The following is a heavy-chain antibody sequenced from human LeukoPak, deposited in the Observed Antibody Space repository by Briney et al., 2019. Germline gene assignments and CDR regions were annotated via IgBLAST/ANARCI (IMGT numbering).Heavy chain of an antibody. CDR2: VDHTGST. Sequence: SETLSLTCSVSDDSITMYYWTWIRQPPGKGLEWIGYVDHTGSTNFSPSLNGRVSISRDTTKNLFSLRLRPVTAADTAVYFCARGRVSSSTWYSTYYYYFYMDVWGKGTTVTVSS. CDR1: DDSITMYY. CDR3: ARGRVSSSTWYSTYYYYFYMDV. J-gene: IGHJ6*03. D-gene: IGHD1-1*01. V-gene: IGHV4-59*01.